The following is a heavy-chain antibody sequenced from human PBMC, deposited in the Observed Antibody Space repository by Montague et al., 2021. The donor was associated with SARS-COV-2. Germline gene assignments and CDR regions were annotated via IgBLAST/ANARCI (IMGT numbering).Heavy chain of an antibody. D-gene: IGHD3-9*01. Sequence: PALVNPTQTLTLTCTFSGFSLSTSGMCVSWIRQPPGKALEWLARIDWDDDKYYSTSLKTRLTISKDTSKNQVVLTMTNMDPVDTATYYCARIPYDILTGLTYGMDVWGQGTTVTVSS. J-gene: IGHJ6*02. CDR2: IDWDDDK. V-gene: IGHV2-70*11. CDR1: GFSLSTSGMC. CDR3: ARIPYDILTGLTYGMDV.